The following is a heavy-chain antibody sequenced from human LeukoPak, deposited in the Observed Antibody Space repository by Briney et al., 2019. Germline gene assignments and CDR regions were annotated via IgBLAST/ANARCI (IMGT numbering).Heavy chain of an antibody. CDR2: IHSSGRSM. CDR3: ARYIGELRLFDH. CDR1: GFTFSSYE. V-gene: IGHV3-48*03. Sequence: GGSLRLSCVVSGFTFSSYEMNWVRQAPGKGLEWVSYIHSSGRSMYYADSVKGRFTISRDNAKNSLYLQMNSLRAEDTAVYYCARYIGELRLFDHWGQGTLVTVSS. J-gene: IGHJ4*02. D-gene: IGHD1-7*01.